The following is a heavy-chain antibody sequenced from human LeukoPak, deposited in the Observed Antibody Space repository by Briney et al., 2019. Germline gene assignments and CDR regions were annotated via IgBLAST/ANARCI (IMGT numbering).Heavy chain of an antibody. D-gene: IGHD2-8*01. V-gene: IGHV3-48*03. CDR3: ATLSRNGDYGDY. J-gene: IGHJ4*02. CDR1: GFTFSSYE. CDR2: ISSSGSTI. Sequence: PGGSLRLSCAASGFTFSSYEMNWVRQAPGKGLEWVSYISSSGSTIYYADSVKGRFTISRDNAKNSLYLQMNSLRAEDTAVYYCATLSRNGDYGDYWGLGTLVTVSS.